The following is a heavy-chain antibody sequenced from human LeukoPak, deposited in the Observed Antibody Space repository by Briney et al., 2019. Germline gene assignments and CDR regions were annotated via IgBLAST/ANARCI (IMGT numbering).Heavy chain of an antibody. D-gene: IGHD3-22*01. J-gene: IGHJ4*02. CDR2: INPNSGGT. CDR1: GYTFTGYY. CDR3: ARADPGAYDSSGYYDY. Sequence: ASVKVSCKASGYTFTGYYMDWVRQAPGQGLEWMGWINPNSGGTNYAQKFQGRVTMTRDTSISTAYMELSRLRSDDTAVYYCARADPGAYDSSGYYDYWGQGTLVTVSS. V-gene: IGHV1-2*02.